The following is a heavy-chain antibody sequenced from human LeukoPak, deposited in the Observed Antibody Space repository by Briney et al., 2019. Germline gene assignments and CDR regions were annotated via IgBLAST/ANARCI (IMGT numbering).Heavy chain of an antibody. V-gene: IGHV4-59*05. CDR2: IYYSGST. D-gene: IGHD3-3*01. J-gene: IGHJ6*03. CDR1: GGSISSYY. Sequence: PSETLSLTCTVSGGSISSYYRSWIRQPPGKGLEWIGSIYYSGSTYYNPSLKSRVTISVDTSKNQFSLKLSSVTAADTAVYYCARQGTHYDFWSGIFYYMDVWGKGTTVTVSS. CDR3: ARQGTHYDFWSGIFYYMDV.